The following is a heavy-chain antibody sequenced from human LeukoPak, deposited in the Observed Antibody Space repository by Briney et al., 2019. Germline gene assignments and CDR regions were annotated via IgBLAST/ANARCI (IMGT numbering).Heavy chain of an antibody. J-gene: IGHJ6*04. CDR1: GFNFSSYA. CDR3: AKSVPSSYGSGGYYNAYYGMDV. V-gene: IGHV3-23*01. D-gene: IGHD3-10*01. Sequence: GGSLTLFFAASGFNFSSYAMSWVRPAPGKGLEGVSGINGSGGSKYYADSVKGRFTISRDNSKNTLYLQMNSLRAEDTAVYYCAKSVPSSYGSGGYYNAYYGMDVRGKGTTVTVSS. CDR2: INGSGGSK.